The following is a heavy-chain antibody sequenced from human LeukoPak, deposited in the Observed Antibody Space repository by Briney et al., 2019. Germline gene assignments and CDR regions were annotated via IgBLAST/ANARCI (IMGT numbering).Heavy chain of an antibody. D-gene: IGHD6-13*01. CDR2: ISGSGGST. J-gene: IGHJ4*02. Sequence: GGSLRLSCAASGFTLRTYGMHWVRQAPGKGLEWVSAISGSGGSTYYADSVKGRFTISRDNSKNTLYLQMNSLSAEDTAVYYCAKKGGELAAAGGNYFDYWGQGTLVTVSS. V-gene: IGHV3-23*01. CDR1: GFTLRTYG. CDR3: AKKGGELAAAGGNYFDY.